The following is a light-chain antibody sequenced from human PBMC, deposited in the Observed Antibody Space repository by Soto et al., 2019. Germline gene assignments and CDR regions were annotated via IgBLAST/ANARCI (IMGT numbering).Light chain of an antibody. CDR2: AAS. CDR1: QSISSW. Sequence: DIQMTQSPSTLSASVGDRVTITCRASQSISSWLAWYQQKPGKAPKLLIYAASSLQSGVPSRFSGSGSGTDFTLTISSLQPEDFATYYCQQSYSPFGQGTRREIK. V-gene: IGKV1-39*01. CDR3: QQSYSP. J-gene: IGKJ5*01.